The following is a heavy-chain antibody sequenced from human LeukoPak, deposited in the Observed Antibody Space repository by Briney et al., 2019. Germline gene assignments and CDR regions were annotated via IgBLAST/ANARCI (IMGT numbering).Heavy chain of an antibody. CDR2: ISSSSSYI. D-gene: IGHD6-13*01. V-gene: IGHV3-21*04. CDR1: GFTFSSYS. J-gene: IGHJ6*02. CDR3: ARASYSSSWYVDGMDV. Sequence: GGSLRLSCAASGFTFSSYSMNWVRQAPGKGLEWVSSISSSSSYIYYADSVKGRFTISRDNAKNSLYLQMNSLRAEDTAVYYCARASYSSSWYVDGMDVWGQGTTVTVSS.